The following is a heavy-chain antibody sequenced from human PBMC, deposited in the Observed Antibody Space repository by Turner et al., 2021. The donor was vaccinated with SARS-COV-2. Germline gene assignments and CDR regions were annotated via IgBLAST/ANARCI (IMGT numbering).Heavy chain of an antibody. J-gene: IGHJ6*02. V-gene: IGHV4-59*08. D-gene: IGHD1-1*01. CDR1: GGSISSKS. CDR3: ARHQGSTSGYDHGMNV. Sequence: QVQLQESGPGLVMQSEALSLPCTVSGGSISSKSWSWIRQSPGRGLEWIGYFYKIGSIDYNPTLRSRVTISVDTSKNQLSLNLISMTAADTAVYYCARHQGSTSGYDHGMNVWGQGTAVIVSS. CDR2: FYKIGSI.